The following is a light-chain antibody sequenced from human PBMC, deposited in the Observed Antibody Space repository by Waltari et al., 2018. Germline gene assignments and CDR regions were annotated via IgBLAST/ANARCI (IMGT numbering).Light chain of an antibody. Sequence: SYELTQPPSVSVSPGQTARITCSGDALTKQFAFWYQQKAGQAPVVVIYKDTERPSVIPDRISGSSSGTTVTLTISGAQAEDEADYFCQSGDSSGVVVFGGVTKLTVL. J-gene: IGLJ2*01. CDR3: QSGDSSGVVV. CDR1: ALTKQF. CDR2: KDT. V-gene: IGLV3-25*03.